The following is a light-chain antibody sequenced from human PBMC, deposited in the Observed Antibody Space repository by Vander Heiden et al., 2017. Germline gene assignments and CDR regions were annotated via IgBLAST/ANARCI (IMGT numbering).Light chain of an antibody. CDR1: QSVSSY. Sequence: EIVLTQSPATLSLSPGERATLSCRASQSVSSYLAWYQQKPGQAPRLLIYDASNRATGIPARFSGSGSGTDFTLTISSLEPEDFAGYYCQQRRTFGHGTKVDIK. V-gene: IGKV3-11*01. J-gene: IGKJ3*01. CDR2: DAS. CDR3: QQRRT.